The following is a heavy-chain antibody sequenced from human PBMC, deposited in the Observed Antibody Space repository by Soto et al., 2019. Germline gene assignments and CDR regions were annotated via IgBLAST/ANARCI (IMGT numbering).Heavy chain of an antibody. Sequence: EVELLASGGGVVQPGESLRLSCVAPDFSFTSYAMTWVRLAPGKGLQWVAALSHDGGNTYYRDAVRGRFTISRDNSNITLYLQMNSLKGEDTGVYDCAKQTGTWVNSAIDFWGQGAQVTVAS. CDR2: LSHDGGNT. D-gene: IGHD1-20*01. CDR1: DFSFTSYA. CDR3: AKQTGTWVNSAIDF. V-gene: IGHV3-23*01. J-gene: IGHJ4*02.